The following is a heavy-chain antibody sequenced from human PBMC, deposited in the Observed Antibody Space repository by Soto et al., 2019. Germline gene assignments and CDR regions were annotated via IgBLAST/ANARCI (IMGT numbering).Heavy chain of an antibody. CDR1: GGSISSYY. J-gene: IGHJ4*02. Sequence: QVQLQESGPGVVKPSETLSLTCSVSGGSISSYYWSWIRQPPGKGLEWIGYIYYSGSTYYNPSLKSRVTISVDTSKNQFSLKLSSVTAADTAVYYCARGGGYYDSSGYHFLWGQGTLVTVSS. D-gene: IGHD3-22*01. V-gene: IGHV4-59*01. CDR2: IYYSGST. CDR3: ARGGGYYDSSGYHFL.